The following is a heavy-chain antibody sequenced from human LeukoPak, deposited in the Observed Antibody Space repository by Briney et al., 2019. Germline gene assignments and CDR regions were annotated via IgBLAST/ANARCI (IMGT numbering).Heavy chain of an antibody. V-gene: IGHV3-30*04. CDR2: ILYDGSNK. CDR3: ARTWAHYYYYGMDV. Sequence: PGGSLRLSCAASGFTFSSYAMHWVRQAPGKGLEWVAVILYDGSNKYYADSVKGRFTISRDNSKNTLYLQMNSLRAEDTAVYYCARTWAHYYYYGMDVWGQGTTVTVSS. D-gene: IGHD3-16*01. CDR1: GFTFSSYA. J-gene: IGHJ6*02.